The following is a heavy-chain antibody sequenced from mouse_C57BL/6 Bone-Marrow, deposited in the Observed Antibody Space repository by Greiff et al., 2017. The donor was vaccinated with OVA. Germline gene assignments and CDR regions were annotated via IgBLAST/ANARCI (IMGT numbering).Heavy chain of an antibody. Sequence: VKLVESGPGLVQPSQSLSITCTVSGFSLTSYGVHWVRQSPGKGLEWLGVIWSGGSTDYNAAFISRLSISKDNSKSQVFFKMNSLQADDTAIYYCARKRDYGSSCAMDYWGQGTSVTVSS. J-gene: IGHJ4*01. V-gene: IGHV2-2*01. CDR1: GFSLTSYG. CDR3: ARKRDYGSSCAMDY. CDR2: IWSGGST. D-gene: IGHD1-1*01.